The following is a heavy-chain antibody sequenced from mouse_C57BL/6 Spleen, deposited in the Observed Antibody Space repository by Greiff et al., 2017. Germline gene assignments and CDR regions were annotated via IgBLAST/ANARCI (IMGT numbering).Heavy chain of an antibody. Sequence: EVKLMESGGGLVQPKGSLKLSCAASGFSFNTYAMNWVRQAPGKGLEWVARIRSKSNNYATYYADSVKDRFTISRDDSESMLYLQMNNLKTEDTAMYYGVRHLDRGGYAMDYWGQGTSVTVSS. CDR1: GFSFNTYA. CDR2: IRSKSNNYAT. CDR3: VRHLDRGGYAMDY. V-gene: IGHV10-1*01. J-gene: IGHJ4*01. D-gene: IGHD3-1*01.